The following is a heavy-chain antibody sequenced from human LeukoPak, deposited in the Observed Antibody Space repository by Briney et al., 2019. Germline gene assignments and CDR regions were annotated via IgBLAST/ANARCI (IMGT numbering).Heavy chain of an antibody. V-gene: IGHV4-4*07. Sequence: KPSETRSLTCTVSGGSISSYYWSWIRQPAGKGLEWIGRIYTSGSTNYNPSLKSRVTMSVDTSKNQFSLKLSSVTAADTAVYYCGMVAATRGSYGMDVWGQGTTVTVSS. J-gene: IGHJ6*02. CDR3: GMVAATRGSYGMDV. D-gene: IGHD2-15*01. CDR1: GGSISSYY. CDR2: IYTSGST.